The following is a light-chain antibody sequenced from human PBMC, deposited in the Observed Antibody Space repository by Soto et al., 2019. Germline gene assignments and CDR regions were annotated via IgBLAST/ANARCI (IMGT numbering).Light chain of an antibody. V-gene: IGLV2-14*01. CDR1: SSDVGAYNY. Sequence: QSALTQPASVSGSPGQSITISCTGTSSDVGAYNYVSWYQQHPGKAPKLMNFEVSDRPSGVSNRFSGSKSGNTASLTISGLQADDEADYYCSSYTSSNTLVFGGGTKLTVL. CDR2: EVS. J-gene: IGLJ2*01. CDR3: SSYTSSNTLV.